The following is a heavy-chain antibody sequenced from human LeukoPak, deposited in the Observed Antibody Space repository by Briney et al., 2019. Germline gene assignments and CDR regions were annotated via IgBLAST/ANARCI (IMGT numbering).Heavy chain of an antibody. CDR3: TTGTTNYYDSIHPGGDY. J-gene: IGHJ4*02. V-gene: IGHV3-15*01. D-gene: IGHD3-22*01. CDR1: GFTFSNAW. CDR2: IKSKTDGGTK. Sequence: PGGSLRLSCAASGFTFSNAWMSWVRQAPGKGLEWVGRIKSKTDGGTKDYAAPVKGRFTISRDDSKNTLYLQMNSLKTEDTAVYYCTTGTTNYYDSIHPGGDYWGQGTLVSVSS.